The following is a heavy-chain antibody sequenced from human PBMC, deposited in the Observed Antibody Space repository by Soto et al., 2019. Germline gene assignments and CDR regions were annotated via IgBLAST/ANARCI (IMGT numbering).Heavy chain of an antibody. Sequence: EVQLLESGGGLVQPGGSLRLSCAASGLTFSSYDMSWVRQAPGKGLEWVSAISGRGGSSYYADSVKGRFTISRDNSKNTLYLQMSGLRAEDTAVYYCAKPAAASALLGTKTYYYYYGLGVWGQGTTVTVSS. J-gene: IGHJ6*02. CDR2: ISGRGGSS. CDR1: GLTFSSYD. CDR3: AKPAAASALLGTKTYYYYYGLGV. D-gene: IGHD6-25*01. V-gene: IGHV3-23*01.